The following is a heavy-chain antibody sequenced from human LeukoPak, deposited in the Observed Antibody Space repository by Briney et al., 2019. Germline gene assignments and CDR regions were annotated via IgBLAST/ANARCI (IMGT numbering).Heavy chain of an antibody. Sequence: SSETLSLTCAVYGGSFSGYYWSWIRQPPGKGLEWIGEINHSGSTNYNPSLKSRVTISVDTSKNQFSLKLSSVTAADTAVYYCARLSDDFWSGYYWFDYWGQGTLVTVSS. V-gene: IGHV4-34*01. D-gene: IGHD3-3*01. CDR3: ARLSDDFWSGYYWFDY. J-gene: IGHJ4*02. CDR1: GGSFSGYY. CDR2: INHSGST.